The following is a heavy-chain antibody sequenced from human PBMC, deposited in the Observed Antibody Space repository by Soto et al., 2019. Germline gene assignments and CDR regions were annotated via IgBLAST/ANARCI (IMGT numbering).Heavy chain of an antibody. V-gene: IGHV2-5*02. Sequence: QITLKESGPTLVKPTQTLTLTCTFSGFSLSTSGVGVGWIRQPPGKALEWLALIYWDDDKRYSPSLKSRLTITKHTTKVQMVLTVSNTGPVDTATYSCAHRPAPTGTGGYSDYWGQGTLGTVSS. CDR3: AHRPAPTGTGGYSDY. J-gene: IGHJ4*02. CDR2: IYWDDDK. CDR1: GFSLSTSGVG. D-gene: IGHD1-1*01.